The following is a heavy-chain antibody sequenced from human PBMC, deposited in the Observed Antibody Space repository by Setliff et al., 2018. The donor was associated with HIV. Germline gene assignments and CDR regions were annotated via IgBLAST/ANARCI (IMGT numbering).Heavy chain of an antibody. Sequence: GASVKVSCKASGYSFTRYYMHWVRQAPGQGLEWMGITHPSGGSPNYAQKFQGRVTMTRDMSTSTVYMELSSLRSEETAVYYCARDRRDGLYYHGMDVWGQGTTVTVSS. D-gene: IGHD5-12*01. CDR1: GYSFTRYY. J-gene: IGHJ6*02. V-gene: IGHV1-46*01. CDR3: ARDRRDGLYYHGMDV. CDR2: THPSGGSP.